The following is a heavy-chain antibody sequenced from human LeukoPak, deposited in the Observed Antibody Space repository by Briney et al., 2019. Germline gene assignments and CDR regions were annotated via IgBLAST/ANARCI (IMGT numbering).Heavy chain of an antibody. CDR3: ARVRVGASRDFDY. J-gene: IGHJ4*02. CDR1: GNTLNGYH. D-gene: IGHD1-26*01. V-gene: IGHV1-2*02. Sequence: GSVKVSRKASGNTLNGYHMHWVRQAPGPGLEWMGWINPNSGDTNYAQKFQGRVTMTRDTSISTAYMEVSRLRSDDTAVYYCARVRVGASRDFDYWGQGTLVTVSS. CDR2: INPNSGDT.